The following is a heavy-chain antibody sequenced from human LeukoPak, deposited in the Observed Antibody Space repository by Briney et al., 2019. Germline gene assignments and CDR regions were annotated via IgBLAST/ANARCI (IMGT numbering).Heavy chain of an antibody. D-gene: IGHD5-12*01. J-gene: IGHJ4*02. V-gene: IGHV3-43*01. CDR2: ISWDGGST. CDR3: ASGGIVATVPDY. CDR1: GFTFDDYT. Sequence: PGGSLRLSCAASGFTFDDYTMHWVRQAPGKGLEWVSLISWDGGSTYYADSVKGRFTISRDNSKNSLYLQMNSLRTEDTALYYCASGGIVATVPDYWGQGTLVTVSS.